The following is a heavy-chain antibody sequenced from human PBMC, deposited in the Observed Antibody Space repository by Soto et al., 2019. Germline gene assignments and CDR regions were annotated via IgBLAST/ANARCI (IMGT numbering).Heavy chain of an antibody. V-gene: IGHV4-39*01. Sequence: SETLSLTCTVSGGSTNSRRDYWGWIRQPPGKGLEWIGSVYYSGSTHDNPSLQSRVTISVDTSRNQFSLNLISVTAADTAVYFCARQPRGPGYGERGLYFDYWGQGTLVTVSS. CDR3: ARQPRGPGYGERGLYFDY. J-gene: IGHJ4*02. CDR2: VYYSGST. D-gene: IGHD3-16*01. CDR1: GGSTNSRRDY.